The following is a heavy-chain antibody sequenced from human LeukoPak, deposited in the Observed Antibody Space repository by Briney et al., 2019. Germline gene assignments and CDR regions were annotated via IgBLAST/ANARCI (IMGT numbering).Heavy chain of an antibody. CDR3: ARQRGWGSFEYYFDY. Sequence: GESLKISCKGSGYSFTSYWIGWVRRMPGKGLEWMGIIYPGDSDTRYSPSFQGQVTISADKSISTAYLQWSSLKASDTAMYYCARQRGWGSFEYYFDYWGQGTLVTVSS. CDR1: GYSFTSYW. J-gene: IGHJ4*02. CDR2: IYPGDSDT. V-gene: IGHV5-51*01. D-gene: IGHD3-16*01.